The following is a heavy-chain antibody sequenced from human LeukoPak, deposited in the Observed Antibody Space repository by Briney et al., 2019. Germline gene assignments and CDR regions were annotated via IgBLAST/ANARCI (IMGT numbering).Heavy chain of an antibody. CDR1: GYTFTGSY. V-gene: IGHV1-2*02. D-gene: IGHD3-22*01. J-gene: IGHJ4*02. CDR3: ARGKGITMIVAH. Sequence: ASVKVSCKASGYTFTGSYIHWVRQAPGQGLERMGWINPNNGGTNYAQKFQGRVTMTRDTSISTAYMELSRLRSDDTAVYYCARGKGITMIVAHWGQGTLVTVSS. CDR2: INPNNGGT.